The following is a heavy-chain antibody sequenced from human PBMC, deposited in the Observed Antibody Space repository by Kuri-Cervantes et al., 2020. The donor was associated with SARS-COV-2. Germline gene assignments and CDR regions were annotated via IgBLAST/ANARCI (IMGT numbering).Heavy chain of an antibody. Sequence: GSLRLSCAASGFTFSSYWMSWVRQAPGKGLEWVANIKQDGSEKYYVDSVKGRFTISRDNAKNSLYLQMNSLRAEDTAVYYCAREGVDIVGAPHDAFDIWGKGTMVTVSS. CDR2: IKQDGSEK. J-gene: IGHJ3*02. D-gene: IGHD1-26*01. V-gene: IGHV3-7*01. CDR1: GFTFSSYW. CDR3: AREGVDIVGAPHDAFDI.